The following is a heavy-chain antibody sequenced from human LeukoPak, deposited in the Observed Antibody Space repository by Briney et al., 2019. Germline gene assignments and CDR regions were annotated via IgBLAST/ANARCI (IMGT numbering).Heavy chain of an antibody. CDR1: GGSFSGYY. D-gene: IGHD3-3*01. CDR3: ARASPLYYDFWSGYSFYFDY. J-gene: IGHJ4*02. Sequence: SETLSLTCAVYGGSFSGYYWSWIRQPPGKGLEWIGEINHSGSTNYNPSLKRRVTISVDTSKNQFSLKLSSVTATDTAVYYCARASPLYYDFWSGYSFYFDYWGQGTLVTVSS. CDR2: INHSGST. V-gene: IGHV4-34*01.